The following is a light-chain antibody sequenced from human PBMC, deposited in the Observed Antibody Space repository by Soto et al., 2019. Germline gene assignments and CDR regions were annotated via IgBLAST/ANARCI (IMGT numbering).Light chain of an antibody. V-gene: IGKV1D-16*01. CDR3: QQYASYPPT. J-gene: IGKJ3*01. Sequence: DIQMTQSPSSLSASVGDRVTITCRASHGISGWLGWYQQKPGQAPKSLIYATSTLQSGVPSRFSGVRSGTDFTLTITSLQPEDFATYYCQQYASYPPTFGPGTVVDV. CDR1: HGISGW. CDR2: ATS.